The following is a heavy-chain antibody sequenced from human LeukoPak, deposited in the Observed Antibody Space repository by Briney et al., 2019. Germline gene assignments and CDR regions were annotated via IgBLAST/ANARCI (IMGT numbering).Heavy chain of an antibody. J-gene: IGHJ4*02. CDR3: TYGSGSSTGWYFDY. CDR1: GFTFSNYW. V-gene: IGHV3-74*01. CDR2: INSDGSST. D-gene: IGHD3-10*01. Sequence: GGSLRLSCAASGFTFSNYWMPWVRQAPGKGRVWVSRINSDGSSTNYADSVKGRFTISRDNAKNTLYLQMNSLRAEDTAVYFCTYGSGSSTGWYFDYWGQGTLVTVSS.